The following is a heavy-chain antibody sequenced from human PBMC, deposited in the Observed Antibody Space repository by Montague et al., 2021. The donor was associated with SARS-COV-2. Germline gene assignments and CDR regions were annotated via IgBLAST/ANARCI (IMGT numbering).Heavy chain of an antibody. CDR1: GASINTYY. Sequence: SETLSLTCTVSGASINTYYWAWIRQPPGKGLEWIGYVHFSGSTNYNPSLRSRVTLSVDTSRNQFSLTLTSVTAAATAAYYCARHLLGSGSFCNFWGPGILVTVSA. J-gene: IGHJ4*02. CDR2: VHFSGST. D-gene: IGHD3-10*01. CDR3: ARHLLGSGSFCNF. V-gene: IGHV4-59*08.